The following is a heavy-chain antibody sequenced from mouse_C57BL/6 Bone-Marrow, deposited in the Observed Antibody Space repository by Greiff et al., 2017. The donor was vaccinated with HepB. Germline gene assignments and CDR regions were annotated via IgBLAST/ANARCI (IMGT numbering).Heavy chain of an antibody. J-gene: IGHJ2*01. CDR2: INPSTGGT. CDR3: ARSGGMSYFDY. V-gene: IGHV1-42*01. CDR1: GYSFTGYY. D-gene: IGHD2-10*02. Sequence: EVQLQQSGPELVKPGASVKISCKASGYSFTGYYMNWVKQSPEKSLEWIGEINPSTGGTTYNQKFKAKATLTVDKSSSTAYMQLKSLTSEDSAVYYCARSGGMSYFDYWGQGTTLTVSS.